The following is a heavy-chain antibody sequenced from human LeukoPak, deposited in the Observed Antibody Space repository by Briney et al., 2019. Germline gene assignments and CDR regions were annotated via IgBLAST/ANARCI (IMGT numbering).Heavy chain of an antibody. J-gene: IGHJ3*02. Sequence: ASVKVSCKASGYTFAGYDINWVRQATGQGLEWMGWMNPNSGNTGYAQKFQGRVTMTRNTSISTAYMELSSLRSEDTAVYYCARIAFREAFDIWGQGTMVTVSS. D-gene: IGHD3-3*02. V-gene: IGHV1-8*01. CDR2: MNPNSGNT. CDR3: ARIAFREAFDI. CDR1: GYTFAGYD.